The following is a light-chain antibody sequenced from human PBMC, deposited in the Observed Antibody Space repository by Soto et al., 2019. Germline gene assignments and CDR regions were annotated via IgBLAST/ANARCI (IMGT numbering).Light chain of an antibody. CDR2: GAS. J-gene: IGKJ5*01. CDR3: QQANSFPIT. CDR1: QDVGKW. Sequence: DIQMTQSPPSGSASVGDRVTITCRASQDVGKWLAWYQQKPGKAPTLLIHGASSLQSGDPPRYSGSGYGTDFTLTISSLQPEDFATYYCQQANSFPITLGQGTRLEIK. V-gene: IGKV1-12*01.